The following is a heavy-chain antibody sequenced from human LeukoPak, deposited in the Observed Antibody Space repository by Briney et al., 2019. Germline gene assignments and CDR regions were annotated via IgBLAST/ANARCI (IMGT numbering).Heavy chain of an antibody. J-gene: IGHJ5*02. Sequence: SETLSLTCTVSGGSISSYYWSWIRQPPGKGLEWIGYIYYSGSTNYNPSLKNRVTISVDTSKNQFSLKLSSVTAADTAVYYCARENYDSSGYYYRPVWFDPWGQGTLVTVSS. CDR1: GGSISSYY. CDR2: IYYSGST. D-gene: IGHD3-22*01. CDR3: ARENYDSSGYYYRPVWFDP. V-gene: IGHV4-59*01.